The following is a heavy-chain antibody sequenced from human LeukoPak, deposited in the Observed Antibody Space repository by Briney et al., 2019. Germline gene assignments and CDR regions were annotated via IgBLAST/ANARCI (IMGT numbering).Heavy chain of an antibody. Sequence: SSETLSLTCTVSGGSIRSYYWSWIRQPPGKGLEWIGYIFYAGSTTYNPSLKSRVTLSIDTSKNQFSLKLNSVTAADTAVYYCASSERGYSYGPLDYWGQGTLVTVSS. CDR3: ASSERGYSYGPLDY. CDR2: IFYAGST. J-gene: IGHJ4*02. CDR1: GGSIRSYY. D-gene: IGHD5-18*01. V-gene: IGHV4-59*08.